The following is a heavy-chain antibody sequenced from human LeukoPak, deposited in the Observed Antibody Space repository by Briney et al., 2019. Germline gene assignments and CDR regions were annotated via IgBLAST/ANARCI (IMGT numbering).Heavy chain of an antibody. Sequence: SAKVSCKASGGTFSSYAISWVRQAPGQGLEWMGRIIPILGIANYAQKFQGRVTITADKSTSTAYMELSSLRSEDTAVYYCARAHRTTVGPPYYYYGMDVWGQGTTVTVSS. V-gene: IGHV1-69*04. CDR1: GGTFSSYA. CDR2: IIPILGIA. J-gene: IGHJ6*02. D-gene: IGHD4-23*01. CDR3: ARAHRTTVGPPYYYYGMDV.